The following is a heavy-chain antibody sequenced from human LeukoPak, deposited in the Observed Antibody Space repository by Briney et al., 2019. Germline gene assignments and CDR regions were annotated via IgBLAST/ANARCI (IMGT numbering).Heavy chain of an antibody. CDR1: GYTFTGSY. D-gene: IGHD3-10*01. CDR3: ARELPGGADAFDI. V-gene: IGHV1-2*06. CDR2: INPNSGGT. Sequence: GASVKVSCKASGYTFTGSYMHWVRQAPGQGLEWMGRINPNSGGTNYAQKFQGRVTMTRDTSISTAYMELSRLRSDDTAVYYCARELPGGADAFDIWGQGTMVTVSS. J-gene: IGHJ3*02.